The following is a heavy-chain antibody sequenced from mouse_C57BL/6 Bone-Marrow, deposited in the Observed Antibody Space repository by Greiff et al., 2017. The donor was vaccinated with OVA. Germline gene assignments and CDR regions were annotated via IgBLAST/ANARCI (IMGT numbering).Heavy chain of an antibody. D-gene: IGHD1-1*01. CDR1: GFTFSNYW. V-gene: IGHV6-3*01. J-gene: IGHJ4*01. CDR2: IRLKSDNYAT. CDR3: TDYYGSNAMDY. Sequence: EVKVEESGGGLVQPGGSMKLSCVASGFTFSNYWMNWVRQSPEKGLEWVAQIRLKSDNYATHYAESVKGRFTISRDDSKSSVYLQMNNLRAEDTGIYYCTDYYGSNAMDYWGQGTSVTVSS.